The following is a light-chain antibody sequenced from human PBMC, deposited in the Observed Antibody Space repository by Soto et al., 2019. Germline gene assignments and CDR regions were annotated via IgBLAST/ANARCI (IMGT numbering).Light chain of an antibody. CDR3: SSYAGTDTHHV. Sequence: QSALTQPPSASGSPGQSVTISCTGTSSDVGGYNYVSWYQQHPGKAPKLMIYEVSKRPSGVPDRFSGSKSGNTASLTVSRRHAEDESLYYCSSYAGTDTHHVFGTGTKLTVL. V-gene: IGLV2-8*01. CDR1: SSDVGGYNY. CDR2: EVS. J-gene: IGLJ1*01.